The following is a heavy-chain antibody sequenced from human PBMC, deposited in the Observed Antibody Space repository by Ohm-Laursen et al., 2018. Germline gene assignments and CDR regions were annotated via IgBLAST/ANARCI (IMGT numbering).Heavy chain of an antibody. CDR2: VSSSSDYI. CDR1: GFTLSSYS. Sequence: SLRLSCAAPGFTLSSYSMNWVRQAPGKGLEWVSSVSSSSDYIYYADSVKGRFTISRDNAKNSLYLQMNSLRAEDTAVYYCTRAAFLGATTGHFDYWGQGTLVTVSS. J-gene: IGHJ4*02. D-gene: IGHD1-26*01. CDR3: TRAAFLGATTGHFDY. V-gene: IGHV3-21*01.